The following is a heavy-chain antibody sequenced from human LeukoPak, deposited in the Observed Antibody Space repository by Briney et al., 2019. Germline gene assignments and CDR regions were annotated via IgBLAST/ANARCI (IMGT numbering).Heavy chain of an antibody. V-gene: IGHV3-21*01. Sequence: KPGGSLRLSCAASGFTFSSYSMNWVRQAPGKGLEWVSSISSSSYIYYADSVKGRITISRDNAKNSLYLQMNSLRAEDTAVYYCARVAEAAAFDYWGQGTLVTVSS. CDR2: ISSSSYI. CDR3: ARVAEAAAFDY. J-gene: IGHJ4*02. CDR1: GFTFSSYS. D-gene: IGHD6-13*01.